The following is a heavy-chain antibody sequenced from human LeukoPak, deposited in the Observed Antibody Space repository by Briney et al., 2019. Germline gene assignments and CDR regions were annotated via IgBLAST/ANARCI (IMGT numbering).Heavy chain of an antibody. CDR3: AKDDPLLGYCTGGICATFDY. D-gene: IGHD2-15*01. CDR1: GFTFSSYS. V-gene: IGHV3-23*01. J-gene: IGHJ4*02. Sequence: PGGSLRLSCAASGFTFSSYSMNWVRQAPGKGLEWVSGISGSGGSTYYADSVKGRFTISRDNSMNTLYLVMNSLRDEDTAVYYCAKDDPLLGYCTGGICATFDYWGQGSLVTVSS. CDR2: ISGSGGST.